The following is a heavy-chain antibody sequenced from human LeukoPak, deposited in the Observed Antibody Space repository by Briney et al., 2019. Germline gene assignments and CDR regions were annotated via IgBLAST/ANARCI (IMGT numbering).Heavy chain of an antibody. J-gene: IGHJ3*02. CDR3: ASRRYYSSGYYSAEGAFDI. V-gene: IGHV1-18*01. CDR2: ISAYNGNT. Sequence: ASVKVSCKASGYTFTSYGISWVRQAPGQGLEWMGWISAYNGNTNYAQKLQGRVTMTTDTSTSTAYMELRSLRSDDTAVYYCASRRYYSSGYYSAEGAFDIWGQGTMVTFSS. D-gene: IGHD3-22*01. CDR1: GYTFTSYG.